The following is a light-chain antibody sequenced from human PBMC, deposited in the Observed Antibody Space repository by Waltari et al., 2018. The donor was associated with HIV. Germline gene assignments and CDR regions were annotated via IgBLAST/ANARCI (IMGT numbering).Light chain of an antibody. CDR1: SSDVGAYKY. CDR2: DVN. V-gene: IGLV2-11*01. Sequence: QSALTQPRSVSGPPGQSVTISCTGTSSDVGAYKYVSWYQQHPGKAPKILIYDVNERPSGVPDRFSGSKSANTASLTISGLQAEDEAAYYCCSYTSTTTSILFAGGTKLTVL. J-gene: IGLJ2*01. CDR3: CSYTSTTTSIL.